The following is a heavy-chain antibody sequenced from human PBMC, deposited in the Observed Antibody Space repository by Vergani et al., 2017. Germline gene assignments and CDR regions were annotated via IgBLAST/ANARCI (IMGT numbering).Heavy chain of an antibody. CDR2: IYYSGST. Sequence: QLQLQESGPGLVKPSETLSLTCTVSGGSISSSSYYWGWIRQPPGKGLEWIGSIYYSGSTYYNPSLKSRFTISVDTSKNQFSLKLSYVTAADTAVYYCARHIDSSGYYYYYYYMDVWGKGTTVTVSS. V-gene: IGHV4-39*01. CDR1: GGSISSSSYY. D-gene: IGHD3-22*01. J-gene: IGHJ6*03. CDR3: ARHIDSSGYYYYYYYMDV.